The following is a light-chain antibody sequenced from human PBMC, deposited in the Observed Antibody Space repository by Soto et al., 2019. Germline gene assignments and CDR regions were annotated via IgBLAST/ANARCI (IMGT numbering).Light chain of an antibody. CDR3: SSYAGSNNLV. J-gene: IGLJ1*01. V-gene: IGLV2-8*01. Sequence: QSALTQPPSASGSPGQSVTIACTGTSSDVGGYNYVSWYQQHPGKAPKLMIYEVSKRPSGVPDRFSGSKSGNTASLTASGLQAEDEADSYCSSYAGSNNLVFGTGTKLTVL. CDR2: EVS. CDR1: SSDVGGYNY.